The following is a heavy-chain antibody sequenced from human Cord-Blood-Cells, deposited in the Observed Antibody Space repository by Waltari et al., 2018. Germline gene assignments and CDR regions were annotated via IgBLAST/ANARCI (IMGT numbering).Heavy chain of an antibody. CDR3: ARGTDFWSGYYPALYYYYYMDV. V-gene: IGHV4-34*01. CDR1: GGSFSGYY. D-gene: IGHD3-3*01. CDR2: INHSGST. Sequence: QVQLQQWGAGLLKPSETLSLTCAVYGGSFSGYYWSWIRQPPGKGLGWIGEINHSGSTNYNPSLKSRVTISVDTSKNQFSLKLSSVTAADTAVYYCARGTDFWSGYYPALYYYYYMDVWGKGTTVTVSS. J-gene: IGHJ6*03.